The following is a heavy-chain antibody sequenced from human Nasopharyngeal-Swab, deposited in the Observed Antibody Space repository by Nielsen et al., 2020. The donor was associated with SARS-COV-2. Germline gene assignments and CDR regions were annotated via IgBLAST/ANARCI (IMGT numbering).Heavy chain of an antibody. J-gene: IGHJ2*01. D-gene: IGHD1-20*01. CDR2: ISWNGNIR. CDR1: GFTFSNYA. CDR3: ARENNWEALRYIDL. V-gene: IGHV3-9*01. Sequence: SLKISCVASGFTFSNYAMYWVRQAPGKGLEWVSGISWNGNIRGHADSLEGRFTISRDNAKSSLYLQMNSLRVEDTALYYCARENNWEALRYIDLWGRGTLVTVSS.